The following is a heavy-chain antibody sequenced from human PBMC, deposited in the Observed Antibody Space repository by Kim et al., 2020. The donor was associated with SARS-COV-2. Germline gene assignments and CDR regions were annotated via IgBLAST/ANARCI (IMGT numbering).Heavy chain of an antibody. CDR3: ARGADLGD. V-gene: IGHV4-59*09. CDR2: RGRH. J-gene: IGHJ4*02. Sequence: RGRHNHPPSLKRRVTISVDTSQNQFSLKLSSVIAADTAVYYCARGADLGDWGQGTLVTVSS.